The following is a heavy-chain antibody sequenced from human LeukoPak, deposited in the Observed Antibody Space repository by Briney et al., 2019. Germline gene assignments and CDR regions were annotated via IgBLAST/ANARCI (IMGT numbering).Heavy chain of an antibody. CDR2: IHHSGTA. J-gene: IGHJ4*02. CDR1: GRSINNGYF. V-gene: IGHV4-38-2*02. D-gene: IGHD2-2*02. Sequence: PSETLSLTCTVSGRSINNGYFWGWIRQPPGKGLEWIASIHHSGTASYNPPLESRVTISVDTSKNQFSLRLSSVTAADTAVYYCARDRGALGATVPAIFAVNFFDSWGQGTLGTVSS. CDR3: ARDRGALGATVPAIFAVNFFDS.